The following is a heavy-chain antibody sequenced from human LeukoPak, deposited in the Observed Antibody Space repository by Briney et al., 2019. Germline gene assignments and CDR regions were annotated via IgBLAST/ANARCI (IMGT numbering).Heavy chain of an antibody. CDR3: ASNHQLLFNY. D-gene: IGHD2-2*01. CDR1: GYSISSGYY. CDR2: IYYSGST. Sequence: SETLSLTCTVSGYSISSGYYWGWIRQPPGKGLEWIGSIYYSGSTYYNPSLKSRVTISVDTSKNQFSLKLSSVTAADTAVYYCASNHQLLFNYWGQGTLVTVSS. V-gene: IGHV4-38-2*02. J-gene: IGHJ4*02.